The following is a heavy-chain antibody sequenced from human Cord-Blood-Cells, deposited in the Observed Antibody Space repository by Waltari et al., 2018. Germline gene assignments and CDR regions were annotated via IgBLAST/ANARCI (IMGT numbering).Heavy chain of an antibody. CDR2: IIPILGIA. CDR1: GGTFSSYT. J-gene: IGHJ4*02. V-gene: IGHV1-69*08. D-gene: IGHD5-12*01. CDR3: ARDLAVGYSGYGFDY. Sequence: QVQLVQSGAEVKKPGSSVKVSCKASGGTFSSYTICWVRQAPGQGLEWMGRIIPILGIANYAQKFQGRVTITADKSTSTAYMELSSLRSEDTAVYYCARDLAVGYSGYGFDYWGQGTLVTVSS.